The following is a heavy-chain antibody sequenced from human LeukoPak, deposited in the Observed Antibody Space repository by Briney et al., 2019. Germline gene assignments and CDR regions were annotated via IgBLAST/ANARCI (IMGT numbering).Heavy chain of an antibody. CDR1: GYTFTSYG. V-gene: IGHV1-18*01. Sequence: GASVKVSCKASGYTFTSYGISWVRQAPGQGLEWMGWISAYTGNTNYAQNFRGRVTMTTDTSTSTAYMELRSLRSDDTAVYYCARFTRFGGNSGDYWGQGTLVTVSS. D-gene: IGHD4-23*01. CDR2: ISAYTGNT. J-gene: IGHJ4*02. CDR3: ARFTRFGGNSGDY.